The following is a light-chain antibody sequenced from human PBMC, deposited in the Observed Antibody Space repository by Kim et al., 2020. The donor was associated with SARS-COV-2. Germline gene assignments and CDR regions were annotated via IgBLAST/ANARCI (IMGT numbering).Light chain of an antibody. CDR2: GAS. V-gene: IGKV3-15*01. CDR3: QQYNNWPPTWT. CDR1: QSVSSN. Sequence: EIVMTQSPATLSVSPGERATLSCRASQSVSSNLAWYQQKPGQAPRLLIYGASTRATGIPARFSGSGSGTEFTLTISSLQFEDFAVYYCQQYNNWPPTWTFGQGTKVDIK. J-gene: IGKJ1*01.